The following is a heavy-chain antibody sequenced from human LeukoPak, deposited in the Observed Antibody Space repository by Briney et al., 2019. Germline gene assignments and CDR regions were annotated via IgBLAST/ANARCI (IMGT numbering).Heavy chain of an antibody. J-gene: IGHJ4*02. CDR3: ATETNGRHYDY. CDR2: IGPTGFDR. D-gene: IGHD1-14*01. V-gene: IGHV3-21*06. CDR1: GLTFSTSG. Sequence: GGSLRLSCTTSGLTFSTSGFNWVRQAPGKGLEWVASIGPTGFDRYHADSIKGRFTISRDNANNFLYLQMDSLRAEDTAVDYCATETNGRHYDYWGQGTLLTVSS.